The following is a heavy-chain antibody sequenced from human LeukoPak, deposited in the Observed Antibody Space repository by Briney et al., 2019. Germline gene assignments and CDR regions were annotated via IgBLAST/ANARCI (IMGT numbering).Heavy chain of an antibody. V-gene: IGHV1-2*02. CDR2: INPNSGGT. J-gene: IGHJ3*02. Sequence: ASVKVSCKASGYTFTGYYMHWVRQAPGQGLEWMGWINPNSGGTKYAQKFQGRVTMTRDTSISTACMELSRLRSDDTAVYYCARVGHYYDSSGYYLYDAFDIWGQGTMVIVSS. CDR3: ARVGHYYDSSGYYLYDAFDI. D-gene: IGHD3-22*01. CDR1: GYTFTGYY.